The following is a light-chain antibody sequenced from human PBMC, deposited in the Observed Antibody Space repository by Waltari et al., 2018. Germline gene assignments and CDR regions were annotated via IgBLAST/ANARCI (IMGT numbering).Light chain of an antibody. J-gene: IGKJ2*01. CDR1: QSLSKRY. CDR2: GAS. CDR3: QQYGSSILYT. Sequence: IVLTQSPGTLSLSPGETATLSCRTSQSLSKRYLAWYQQKPDQAPRLLIYGASSRAADIPDRFSGSGSGTDFTLTITRLEPEDSAVYYCQQYGSSILYTFGQGTKLEIK. V-gene: IGKV3-20*01.